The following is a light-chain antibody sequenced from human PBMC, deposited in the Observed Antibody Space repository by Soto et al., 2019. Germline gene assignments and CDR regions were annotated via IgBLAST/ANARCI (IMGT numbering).Light chain of an antibody. CDR2: RTS. J-gene: IGLJ3*02. V-gene: IGLV7-43*01. CDR3: LLIYGGAWV. CDR1: TGTVTSRFY. Sequence: QAVVTQEPSLTVSPGGTVTLTCASSTGTVTSRFYPNWFQQKPGQAPRSLIYRTSNKHSWTPARFSGSLIGGKAALTLSRVQPEDEAVYYCLLIYGGAWVFGGGTKVTVL.